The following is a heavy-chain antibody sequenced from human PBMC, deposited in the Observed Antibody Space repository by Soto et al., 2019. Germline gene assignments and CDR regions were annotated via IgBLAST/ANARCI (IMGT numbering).Heavy chain of an antibody. CDR1: GGSISSGDYY. Sequence: PSETLSLTCTVSGGSISSGDYYWSWIRQPPGKGLEWIGYIYYSGSTYSNPSLKSRVTISVDTSRNQFSLKLSSVTAADTAVYYCARSSRYDFWSGYRYYGMDVWGQGTTVTVSS. D-gene: IGHD3-3*01. J-gene: IGHJ6*02. CDR3: ARSSRYDFWSGYRYYGMDV. V-gene: IGHV4-30-4*01. CDR2: IYYSGST.